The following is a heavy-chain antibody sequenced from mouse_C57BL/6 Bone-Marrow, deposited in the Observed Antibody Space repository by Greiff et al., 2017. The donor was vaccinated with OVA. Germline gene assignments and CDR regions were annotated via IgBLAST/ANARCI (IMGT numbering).Heavy chain of an antibody. CDR1: GYTFTSYW. D-gene: IGHD2-5*01. V-gene: IGHV1-52*01. J-gene: IGHJ1*03. Sequence: QVQLQQPGAELVRPGSSVKLSCKASGYTFTSYWMHWVKQRPIQGLEWIGNIDPSDSETHYNQKFKDKATLTVYKSSSTAYIQLSSLTSEESAVYYCARGYSNYELWGTGTTVTVSS. CDR3: ARGYSNYEL. CDR2: IDPSDSET.